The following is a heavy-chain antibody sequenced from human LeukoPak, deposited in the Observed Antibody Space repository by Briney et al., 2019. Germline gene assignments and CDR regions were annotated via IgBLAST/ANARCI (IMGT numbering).Heavy chain of an antibody. CDR1: GFTFSSYA. J-gene: IGHJ4*02. Sequence: GGSLRLSCAAAGFTFSSYAMHWVRQAPGKGLEWVAVISYDGSNKYYANSAKGRFTISRDNSKNTLHLQMNSLRAEDTAVYYCARDPRRYSGSYPYYFDYWGQGTLVTVSS. V-gene: IGHV3-30-3*01. CDR3: ARDPRRYSGSYPYYFDY. CDR2: ISYDGSNK. D-gene: IGHD1-26*01.